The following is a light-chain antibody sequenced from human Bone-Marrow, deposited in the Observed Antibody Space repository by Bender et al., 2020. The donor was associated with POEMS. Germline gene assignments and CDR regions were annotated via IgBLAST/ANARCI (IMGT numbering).Light chain of an antibody. J-gene: IGLJ1*01. CDR2: EVS. CDR3: CAHAGTHYV. Sequence: QSALTQPPSASGSPGQSVTISCTGASSDVGAYNLVSWYQQHPGKAPKLMIYEVSKRPSGVSNRFSGSKSDNTASLTISGLQAEDEADYYCCAHAGTHYVFGIGTKVTVL. V-gene: IGLV2-23*02. CDR1: SSDVGAYNL.